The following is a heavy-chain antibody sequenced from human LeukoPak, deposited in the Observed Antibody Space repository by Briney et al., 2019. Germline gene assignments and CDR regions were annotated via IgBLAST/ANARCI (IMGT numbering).Heavy chain of an antibody. D-gene: IGHD6-6*01. CDR1: GGSISSYY. CDR2: IYYSGST. V-gene: IGHV4-59*01. Sequence: SETLSLTCTVSGGSISSYYWSWIRQPPGKGLEWIGYIYYSGSTNYNPSLKSRVTISVDTSKNQFSLKLSSVTAADTAVYYSARGYSSSSYNWFDPWGQGTLVTVSS. CDR3: ARGYSSSSYNWFDP. J-gene: IGHJ5*02.